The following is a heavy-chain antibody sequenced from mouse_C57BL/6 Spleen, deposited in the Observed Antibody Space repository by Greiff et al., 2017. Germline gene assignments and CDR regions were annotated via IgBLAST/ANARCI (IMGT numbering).Heavy chain of an antibody. Sequence: VQLQESGAELAKPGASVKLSCKASGYTFTSYWMHWVKQRPGQGLEWIGYINPSSGYTKYNQKFKDKATLTADKSYSTAYMQLSSLTYEDSAVYYCARDYDDYFDYWGQGTTLTVSS. J-gene: IGHJ2*01. CDR1: GYTFTSYW. D-gene: IGHD2-4*01. V-gene: IGHV1-7*01. CDR2: INPSSGYT. CDR3: ARDYDDYFDY.